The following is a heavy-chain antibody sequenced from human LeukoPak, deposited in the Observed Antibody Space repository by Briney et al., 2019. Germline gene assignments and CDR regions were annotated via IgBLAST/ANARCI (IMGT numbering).Heavy chain of an antibody. CDR1: GGSISSGGYS. V-gene: IGHV4-30-2*01. CDR2: IYHSGST. J-gene: IGHJ5*02. D-gene: IGHD3-3*01. CDR3: ARGGALLEWLPINLHFDP. Sequence: IPSKTLSLTCAVSGGSISSGGYSWSWIRQPPGKGLEWIGYIYHSGSTYYNPSLKSRVTISVDRSKNQFSLKLSSVTAADTAVYYCARGGALLEWLPINLHFDPWGQGTLVTVSS.